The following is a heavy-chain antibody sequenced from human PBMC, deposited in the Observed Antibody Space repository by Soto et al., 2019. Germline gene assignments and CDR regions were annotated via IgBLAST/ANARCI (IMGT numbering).Heavy chain of an antibody. J-gene: IGHJ6*02. V-gene: IGHV4-34*01. Sequence: TLSVTRFVCGGAIGLSNRMRLCHPPGKGLGWIGEINQSGSTKYNPALKSRVTISVDTSKNTFALKLSYVNAADTAVYYRARGLGSGWYYFYGMEVWVQGNTVT. D-gene: IGHD6-25*01. CDR2: INQSGST. CDR3: ARGLGSGWYYFYGMEV. CDR1: GGAIGLSN.